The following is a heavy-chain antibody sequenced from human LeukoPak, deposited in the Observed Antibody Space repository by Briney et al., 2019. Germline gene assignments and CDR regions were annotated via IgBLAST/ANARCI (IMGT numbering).Heavy chain of an antibody. Sequence: ASVKVSCKASGYTFTKYDINWVRQAPGQGLEWMGWMNPNSGNTGYAQKFQGRVTMTRDTSISTAYMELSNLRSDDTAVYYCARSKDSPFDAFDIWGQGSMVTVSS. D-gene: IGHD5-18*01. CDR1: GYTFTKYD. J-gene: IGHJ3*02. V-gene: IGHV1-8*01. CDR2: MNPNSGNT. CDR3: ARSKDSPFDAFDI.